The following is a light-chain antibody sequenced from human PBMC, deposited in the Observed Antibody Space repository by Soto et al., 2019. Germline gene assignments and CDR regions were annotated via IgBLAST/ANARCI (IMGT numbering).Light chain of an antibody. CDR3: QHFNSYPWT. CDR1: HTISGW. CDR2: GAS. Sequence: QSPSTLSASVGDRVAITCRASHTISGWLAWYQQKAGKAPTLLIYGASSLQTGVPSRFSGSGSGTEFTLTISSLQPDDVATYYCQHFNSYPWTFGQGTKVDIK. V-gene: IGKV1-5*01. J-gene: IGKJ1*01.